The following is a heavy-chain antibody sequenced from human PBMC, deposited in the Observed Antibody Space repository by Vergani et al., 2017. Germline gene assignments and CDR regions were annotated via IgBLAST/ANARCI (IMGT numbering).Heavy chain of an antibody. D-gene: IGHD3-9*01. V-gene: IGHV3-30*03. Sequence: QVQLVESGGGVVQPGRSLRLSCAASGFTFSSYSMNWVRQAPGKGLEWVAVISYDGSNKYYADSVKGRFTISRDNSKNTLYLQMNSLRAEDTAVYYCARDNQQLRYFDWLRVGWFDPWGQGTLVTVSS. CDR2: ISYDGSNK. J-gene: IGHJ5*02. CDR3: ARDNQQLRYFDWLRVGWFDP. CDR1: GFTFSSYS.